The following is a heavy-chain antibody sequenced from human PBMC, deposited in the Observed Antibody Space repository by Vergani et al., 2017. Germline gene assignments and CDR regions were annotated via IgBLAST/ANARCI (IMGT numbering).Heavy chain of an antibody. V-gene: IGHV4-61*02. CDR3: VRVLHTSYILGAFDI. CDR1: GGSLDIHSQT. J-gene: IGHJ3*02. CDR2: IDVKGNS. D-gene: IGHD2-21*01. Sequence: QAQLQESGPRLVKPSQTLSLTCSFSGGSLDIHSQTWGWIRQPAGEGLEWIGLIDVKGNSNFSPCLESRFIMSADASRGRFSLNLRSVTTSDTAVYYCVRVLHTSYILGAFDIWGQGIKVTVSS.